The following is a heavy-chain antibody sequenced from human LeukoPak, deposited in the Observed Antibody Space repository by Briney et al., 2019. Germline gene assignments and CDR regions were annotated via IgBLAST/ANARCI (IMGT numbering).Heavy chain of an antibody. V-gene: IGHV4-38-2*02. D-gene: IGHD3-22*01. J-gene: IGHJ1*01. CDR1: GHSIINSYY. CDR2: IYHTGST. Sequence: RTSETLSLTCTVSGHSIINSYYWGWIRQPPGKGLEWIGSIYHTGSTYYNPSLKSRVTISVDTSKNQFSLKLNSVTAADTAVYYCARAVDSSGFSSFQYWGQGTLVTVSS. CDR3: ARAVDSSGFSSFQY.